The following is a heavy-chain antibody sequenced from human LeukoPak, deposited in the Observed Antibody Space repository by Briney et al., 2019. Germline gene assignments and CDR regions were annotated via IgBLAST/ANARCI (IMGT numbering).Heavy chain of an antibody. CDR2: INWSSKMV. CDR3: AKGSLEMATVDFEF. CDR1: GFDFGNYA. D-gene: IGHD5-24*01. V-gene: IGHV3-9*01. J-gene: IGHJ4*02. Sequence: PGGSLRLSCAASGFDFGNYAMHWVRQAPGKGLQWVSGINWSSKMVAYAASVKGRFTISRDNAKNSLYQQMNSLTSEDTAFYFCAKGSLEMATVDFEFWGQGTLVTVSS.